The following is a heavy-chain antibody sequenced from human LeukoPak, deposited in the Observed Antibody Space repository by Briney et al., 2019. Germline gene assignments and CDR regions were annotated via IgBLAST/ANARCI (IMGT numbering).Heavy chain of an antibody. D-gene: IGHD3-10*01. Sequence: KPSETLSLTCTVSGGSISSGGYYWSWIRQPPGKGLEWIGYIYHSGSTYYNPSLRSRVTISVDRSKNQFSLKLSSVTAADTAVYYCARATGITAFDIWGQGTMVTVSS. V-gene: IGHV4-30-2*01. CDR1: GGSISSGGYY. CDR2: IYHSGST. J-gene: IGHJ3*02. CDR3: ARATGITAFDI.